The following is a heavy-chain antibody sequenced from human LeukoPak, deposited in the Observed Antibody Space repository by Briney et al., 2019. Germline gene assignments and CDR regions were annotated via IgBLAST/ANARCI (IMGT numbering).Heavy chain of an antibody. CDR2: IYYSGST. CDR3: ARKSFHSSSYDF. CDR1: GGSLSSYY. J-gene: IGHJ4*02. Sequence: PSETLSLTCIVSGGSLSSYYWSWIRQPPGKGLEWIGYIYYSGSTNYNPSLKSRVTISVDTSKNQFSLKLSSVTAADTAVYYCARKSFHSSSYDFWGQGTLVTVSS. D-gene: IGHD6-13*01. V-gene: IGHV4-59*01.